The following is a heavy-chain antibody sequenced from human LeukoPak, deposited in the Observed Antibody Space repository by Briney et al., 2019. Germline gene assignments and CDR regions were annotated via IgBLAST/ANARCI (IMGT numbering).Heavy chain of an antibody. J-gene: IGHJ6*03. V-gene: IGHV4-4*07. Sequence: SETLSLTCTASGGSISSYYWSWIRQPAGKGLEWIGRIYTSGSTNYNPSLKSRVTMSVDTSKNQFSLKLSSVTAADTAVYYCARINCSSTSCYYYYYMDVWGKGTTVTVSS. CDR1: GGSISSYY. CDR3: ARINCSSTSCYYYYYMDV. CDR2: IYTSGST. D-gene: IGHD2-2*01.